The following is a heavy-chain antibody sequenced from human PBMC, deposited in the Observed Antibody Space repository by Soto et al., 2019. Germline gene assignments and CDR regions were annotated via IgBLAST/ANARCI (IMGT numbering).Heavy chain of an antibody. CDR3: ARGSIAVAGRNQLDY. Sequence: QVQLVQSGPEVKKTGASVKVSCRASGYFFTSYAIHWARQAPGPRLEWLGWINAANGHTKYSQNFQGRVIITRDTSANTVYMEVSSLKSGDTAVYYCARGSIAVAGRNQLDYWGQGTRVTVFS. CDR1: GYFFTSYA. V-gene: IGHV1-3*01. D-gene: IGHD6-19*01. J-gene: IGHJ4*02. CDR2: INAANGHT.